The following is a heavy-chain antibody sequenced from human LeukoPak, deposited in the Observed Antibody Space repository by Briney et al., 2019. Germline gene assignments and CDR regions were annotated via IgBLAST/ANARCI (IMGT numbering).Heavy chain of an antibody. CDR2: ISSTSSYI. CDR3: AREPLTNGMDV. V-gene: IGHV3-21*01. Sequence: GGSLRLSCGASGFAFSSYTMNWVRQAPGKGLEWVSSISSTSSYIYYAASVKGRFTISRDNAKNSLSLQMNSLRAEDTAVYYCAREPLTNGMDVWGQGTTVTVSS. D-gene: IGHD3-3*01. CDR1: GFAFSSYT. J-gene: IGHJ6*02.